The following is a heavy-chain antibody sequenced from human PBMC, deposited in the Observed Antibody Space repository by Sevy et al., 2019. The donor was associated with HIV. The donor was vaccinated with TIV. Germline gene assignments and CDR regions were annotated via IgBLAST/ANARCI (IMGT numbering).Heavy chain of an antibody. V-gene: IGHV3-9*01. Sequence: GGSLRLSCAASGFTFDDYAMHWVWQAPGKGLEWVSGISWNSRSIGYADTVKGRFTISRDNAKNSLYLQMNSLRAEDTALYYCSKYFAWGFFYWGQGTPVIVSS. CDR3: SKYFAWGFFY. J-gene: IGHJ4*02. CDR1: GFTFDDYA. D-gene: IGHD7-27*01. CDR2: ISWNSRSI.